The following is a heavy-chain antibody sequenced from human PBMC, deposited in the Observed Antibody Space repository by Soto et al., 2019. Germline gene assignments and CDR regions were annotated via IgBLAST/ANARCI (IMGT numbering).Heavy chain of an antibody. CDR1: GYTFTSYD. Sequence: QVQLVQSGAEVKKPGASVKVSCKASGYTFTSYDINWVRQATGQGLEWMGWMNPNSGNTGYAQKFQGRVTMTRNTSISTAYMELSSLRSEDTAVYYCARISGSEYYDFWSGYLSSIYYYYMDVWGKGTTVTVSS. V-gene: IGHV1-8*01. D-gene: IGHD3-3*01. CDR2: MNPNSGNT. J-gene: IGHJ6*03. CDR3: ARISGSEYYDFWSGYLSSIYYYYMDV.